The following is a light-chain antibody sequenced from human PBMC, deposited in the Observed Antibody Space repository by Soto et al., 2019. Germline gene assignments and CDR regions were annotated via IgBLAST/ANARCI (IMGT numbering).Light chain of an antibody. V-gene: IGKV3-20*01. CDR1: QSVSSSF. CDR2: DAS. J-gene: IGKJ1*01. CDR3: QQYDGTPPWT. Sequence: EIVLTQSPGTLSLSPGERATLSCRASQSVSSSFLAWYQQKVGQAPRLLIYDASSRATGIPDRFSGSGSGTDFTLTISRLEPEDFAVYYCQQYDGTPPWTFGQGTKVDIK.